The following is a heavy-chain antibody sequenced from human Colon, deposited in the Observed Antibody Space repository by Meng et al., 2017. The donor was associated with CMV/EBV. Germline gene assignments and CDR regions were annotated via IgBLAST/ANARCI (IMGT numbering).Heavy chain of an antibody. D-gene: IGHD2-2*01. Sequence: GAGMFTPSETLSHTCSVSGESFIGSYCTWIRQPPGRGLEWIGESYYTGSTNYSPSLKSRVTISLDTSKNQFSLKLNSVTAADTAVYYCARATKSSCWEVLDYWGHGTLVTVSS. V-gene: IGHV4-34*01. CDR2: SYYTGST. CDR3: ARATKSSCWEVLDY. CDR1: GESFIGSY. J-gene: IGHJ4*01.